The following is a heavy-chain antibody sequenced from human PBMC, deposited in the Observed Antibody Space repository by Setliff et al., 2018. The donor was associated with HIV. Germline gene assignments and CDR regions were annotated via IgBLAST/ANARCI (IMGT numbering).Heavy chain of an antibody. CDR1: GTSLNTYY. V-gene: IGHV4-34*01. J-gene: IGHJ5*02. CDR3: ARAFFRQLEPSDWFDP. Sequence: NPSETLSLTCAVYGTSLNTYYWTWIRYTPGRGLQWIGQIDHSGSTNYNPSLKSRVTFLVDTSKNQFSLKLRSVTAADTAVYYCARAFFRQLEPSDWFDPWGQGTQVTVSS. D-gene: IGHD1-1*01. CDR2: IDHSGST.